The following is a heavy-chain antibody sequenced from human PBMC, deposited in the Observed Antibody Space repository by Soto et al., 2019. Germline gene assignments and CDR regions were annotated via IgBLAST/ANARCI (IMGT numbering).Heavy chain of an antibody. Sequence: QVQLVESGGGVVQPGGSLRLSCATSGFIFSTYAMQWVRQSPGEGLEWVAVMANDGSYQYYADSVKGRFTISRDNSKNTLYLQMDSLRREDTAVYYCARSIGGSSYYPPDYWGQGTLVTVSS. D-gene: IGHD2-15*01. CDR2: MANDGSYQ. CDR1: GFIFSTYA. V-gene: IGHV3-30*04. CDR3: ARSIGGSSYYPPDY. J-gene: IGHJ4*02.